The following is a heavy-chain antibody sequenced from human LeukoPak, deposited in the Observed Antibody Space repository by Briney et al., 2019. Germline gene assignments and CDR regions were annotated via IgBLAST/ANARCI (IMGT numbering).Heavy chain of an antibody. D-gene: IGHD5-24*01. V-gene: IGHV4-34*01. CDR2: INHSGST. CDR1: GFTFSSYS. CDR3: ARGPEVASYFDY. Sequence: TGGSLRLSCAASGFTFSSYSMNWVRQPPGKGLEWIGEINHSGSTNYNPSLKSRVTISVDTSKNQFSLKLSSVTAADTAVYYCARGPEVASYFDYWGQGTLVTVSS. J-gene: IGHJ4*02.